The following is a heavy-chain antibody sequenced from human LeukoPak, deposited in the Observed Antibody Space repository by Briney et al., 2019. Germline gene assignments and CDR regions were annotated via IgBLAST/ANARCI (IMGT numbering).Heavy chain of an antibody. CDR1: GYTFTGYY. V-gene: IGHV1-2*04. J-gene: IGHJ6*02. Sequence: ASVKASCKASGYTFTGYYMHWVRQAPGQGLEWMGWINPNSGGTNYAQKFQGWVTMTRDTSISTAYMELSRLRSDDTAVYYCARDFRFGELLYGMDVWGQGTTVTVSS. CDR3: ARDFRFGELLYGMDV. D-gene: IGHD3-10*01. CDR2: INPNSGGT.